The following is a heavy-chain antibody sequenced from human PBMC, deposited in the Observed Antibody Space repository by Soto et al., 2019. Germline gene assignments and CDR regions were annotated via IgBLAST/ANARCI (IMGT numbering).Heavy chain of an antibody. V-gene: IGHV3-21*01. CDR2: ISSSSSYI. J-gene: IGHJ2*01. CDR3: ARERWGGNWYFDL. D-gene: IGHD3-16*01. Sequence: EVQLVESGGGLVKPGGSLRLSCAASGFTFSSYSMNWVRQAPGKGLEWVSSISSSSSYIYYADSVKGRFTISRDNAKNSLYLQMNSLRAEDTAVYYCARERWGGNWYFDLWGRGTLVTVSS. CDR1: GFTFSSYS.